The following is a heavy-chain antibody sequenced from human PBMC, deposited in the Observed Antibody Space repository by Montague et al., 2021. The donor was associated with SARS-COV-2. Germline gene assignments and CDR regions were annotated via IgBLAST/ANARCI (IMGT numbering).Heavy chain of an antibody. Sequence: SETLSLTCTVAGGSISSGSYYWGWIRQPPGKGLEWIGNIHSSGSTYYKSRVTVSVDTSKNQFSLKVTSVTAADTAVYYCARHVSGSLTHFHHWGQGSLVTVSS. V-gene: IGHV4-39*01. CDR1: GGSISSGSYY. CDR2: IHSSGST. J-gene: IGHJ1*01. CDR3: ARHVSGSLTHFHH. D-gene: IGHD1-26*01.